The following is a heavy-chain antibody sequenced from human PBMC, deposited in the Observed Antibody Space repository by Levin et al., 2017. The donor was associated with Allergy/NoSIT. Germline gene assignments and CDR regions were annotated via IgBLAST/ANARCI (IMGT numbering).Heavy chain of an antibody. CDR2: INHSGST. Sequence: SETLSLTCAVYGGSFSGYYWSWIRQPPGKGLEWIGEINHSGSTNYNPSLKSRVTISVDTSKNQFSLKLSSVTAADTAVYYCARGSYYDGSGSYRAVGYYYGMDVWGQGTTVTVSS. D-gene: IGHD3-10*01. V-gene: IGHV4-34*01. CDR1: GGSFSGYY. J-gene: IGHJ6*02. CDR3: ARGSYYDGSGSYRAVGYYYGMDV.